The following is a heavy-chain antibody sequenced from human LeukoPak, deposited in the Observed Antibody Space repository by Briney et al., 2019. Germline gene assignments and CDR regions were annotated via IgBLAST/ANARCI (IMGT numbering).Heavy chain of an antibody. CDR2: IRYDGSNK. Sequence: GGSLRLSCAASGFTFSSYSMNWVRQAPGKGLEWVAFIRYDGSNKYYADSVKGRFTISRDNSKNTLYLQMNSLRPEDTAVYYCAKPDDSSGYYYGYYFDHWGQGTLVTVSS. J-gene: IGHJ4*02. V-gene: IGHV3-30*02. CDR3: AKPDDSSGYYYGYYFDH. D-gene: IGHD3-22*01. CDR1: GFTFSSYS.